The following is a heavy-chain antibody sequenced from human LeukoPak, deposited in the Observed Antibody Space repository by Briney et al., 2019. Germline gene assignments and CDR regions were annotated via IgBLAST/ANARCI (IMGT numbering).Heavy chain of an antibody. CDR2: IYYSGST. CDR3: ARLSYYYDSSGYYPPGAYYYYYYMDV. J-gene: IGHJ6*03. D-gene: IGHD3-22*01. Sequence: TSETLSLTCTVSGGSISSYYWSWIRQPPGKGLEWIGYIYYSGSTTYNPSLKSRVTISVDTSKNQFSLKLSSVTAADTAVYYCARLSYYYDSSGYYPPGAYYYYYYMDVWGKGTTVTVSS. CDR1: GGSISSYY. V-gene: IGHV4-59*01.